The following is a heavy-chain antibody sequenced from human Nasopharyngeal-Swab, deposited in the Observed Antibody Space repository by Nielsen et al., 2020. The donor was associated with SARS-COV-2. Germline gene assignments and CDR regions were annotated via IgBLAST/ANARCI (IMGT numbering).Heavy chain of an antibody. CDR1: GFIFSASA. V-gene: IGHV3-73*01. CDR3: TTDFYFDY. J-gene: IGHJ4*02. CDR2: IRDKDHNYAP. Sequence: GESLKTSCAASGFIFSASALHWVRQASGKGLEWVVRIRDKDHNYAPTYGASVQGRFTISSDDSKNTAFLQMDSLKTEDTALYYCTTDFYFDYWGQGTLVTVSS.